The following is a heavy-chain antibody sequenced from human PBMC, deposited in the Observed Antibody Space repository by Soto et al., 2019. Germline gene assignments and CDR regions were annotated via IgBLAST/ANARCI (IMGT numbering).Heavy chain of an antibody. D-gene: IGHD4-4*01. CDR1: GGSFSGYY. V-gene: IGHV4-34*01. Sequence: QVQLQQWGAGLLKPSETLSLTCAVYGGSFSGYYWSWIRQPPGKGLEWIGEINHSGSTNYNPSLKSRVTISVDTSKNQFSLKLSSVTAADTAVYYCVRISIYYYYGMDVWGQGTTVTVSS. CDR2: INHSGST. CDR3: VRISIYYYYGMDV. J-gene: IGHJ6*02.